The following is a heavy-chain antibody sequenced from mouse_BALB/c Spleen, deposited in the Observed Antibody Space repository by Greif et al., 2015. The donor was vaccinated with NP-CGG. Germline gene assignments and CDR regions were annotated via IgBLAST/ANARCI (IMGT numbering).Heavy chain of an antibody. CDR2: IFPENFNT. CDR1: GYTFASYY. J-gene: IGHJ4*01. CDR3: TRDTMDY. Sequence: VQLRQSGPELVKPGASVRISCKASGYTFASYYIHWVKQRPGQGLEWIGWIFPENFNTKYSEKFKGKATLTADKSSSTAYMQLSSLTSEDSAVYFCTRDTMDYWGQGTSVTVSS. V-gene: IGHV1S56*01.